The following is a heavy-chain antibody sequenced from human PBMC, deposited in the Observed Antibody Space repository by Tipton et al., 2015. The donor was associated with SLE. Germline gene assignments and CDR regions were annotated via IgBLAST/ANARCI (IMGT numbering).Heavy chain of an antibody. Sequence: TLSVTCTVSGGSISSSSYYWGWIRQPPGKGLEWIGSIYYSGSTNYNPYLKSRVTISVDTSKNQFSLKLSSVTAADTAVYYCATSHERHSSGCTFDYWGQGTLVTVSS. CDR1: GGSISSSSYY. J-gene: IGHJ4*02. V-gene: IGHV4-39*07. CDR2: IYYSGST. D-gene: IGHD6-19*01. CDR3: ATSHERHSSGCTFDY.